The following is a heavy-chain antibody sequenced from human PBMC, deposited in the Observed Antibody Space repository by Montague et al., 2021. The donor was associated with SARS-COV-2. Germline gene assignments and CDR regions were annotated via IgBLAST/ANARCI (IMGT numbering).Heavy chain of an antibody. CDR1: GFTFSSYA. V-gene: IGHV3-30*04. Sequence: SLRLSCAASGFTFSSYALHWVRQAPGKGLEWVAAISYDGRNHYYSSSXXVLFTISRDNSKNTLYLQMNPLRAEDTAVYYCARPFGGSYYSGFDYWGQGTLVTVSS. J-gene: IGHJ4*02. CDR3: ARPFGGSYYSGFDY. CDR2: ISYDGRNH. D-gene: IGHD1-26*01.